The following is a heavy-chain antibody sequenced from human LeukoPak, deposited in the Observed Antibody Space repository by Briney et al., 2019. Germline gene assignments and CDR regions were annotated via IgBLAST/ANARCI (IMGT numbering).Heavy chain of an antibody. Sequence: GGSLRLSCAASGFTFSTYWMHWVRQAPGKGLVWVSRTNSDGSTTSYADSVKGRFTISRDNAKNTLYLQMNSLRAEDTAVYYCARVATGSYHFDYWGQGTLATVSS. V-gene: IGHV3-74*01. CDR1: GFTFSTYW. CDR3: ARVATGSYHFDY. J-gene: IGHJ4*02. CDR2: TNSDGSTT. D-gene: IGHD3-16*01.